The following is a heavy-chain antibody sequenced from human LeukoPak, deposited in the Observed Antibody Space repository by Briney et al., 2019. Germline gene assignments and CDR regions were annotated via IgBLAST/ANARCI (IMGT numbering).Heavy chain of an antibody. D-gene: IGHD2-15*01. CDR2: IYTSGST. V-gene: IGHV4-4*07. CDR3: AGIRKYCSGGSCYVSFDY. J-gene: IGHJ4*02. Sequence: PSETLSLTCTVSGDSINSFYWSWIRQPAGKGLEWIGRIYTSGSTNYSPSLKSRVTISVDTSKNQFSLKLSSVTAADTAVYYCAGIRKYCSGGSCYVSFDYWGQGTLVTVSS. CDR1: GDSINSFY.